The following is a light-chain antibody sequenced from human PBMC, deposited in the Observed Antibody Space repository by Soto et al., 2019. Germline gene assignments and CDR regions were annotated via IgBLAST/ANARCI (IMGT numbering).Light chain of an antibody. Sequence: SYELTHPPSVSVAPEKTATITCGGTNIGDKRVHWYRQKPGQAPVLLISYDSDRPSGIPERFSGSNSGNTATLTISRVEAGDEADYYCQVWDIMTDNYVFGGGTKLTVL. CDR3: QVWDIMTDNYV. V-gene: IGLV3-21*04. CDR1: NIGDKR. J-gene: IGLJ1*01. CDR2: YDS.